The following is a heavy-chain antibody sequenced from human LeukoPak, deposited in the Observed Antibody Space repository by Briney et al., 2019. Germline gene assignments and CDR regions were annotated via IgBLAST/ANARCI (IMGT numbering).Heavy chain of an antibody. Sequence: GESLRLPCEASGFTFSSYSMNWVRQAPGKGLEWVSYISSASNTIYYADSVKGRFTVSRDNAKNSLYLQMNSLGAEDTAMYYCARDGWFGDYNWFDPWGQGTLVTVS. CDR2: ISSASNTI. D-gene: IGHD3-10*01. CDR3: ARDGWFGDYNWFDP. J-gene: IGHJ5*02. CDR1: GFTFSSYS. V-gene: IGHV3-48*01.